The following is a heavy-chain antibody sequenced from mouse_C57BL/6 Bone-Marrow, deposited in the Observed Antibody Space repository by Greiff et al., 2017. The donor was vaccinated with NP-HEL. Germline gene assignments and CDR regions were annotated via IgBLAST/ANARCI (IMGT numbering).Heavy chain of an antibody. Sequence: EVQLQQSGPELVKPGASVKISCTASGYTFTDYYMNWVKQSHGKSLEWIGDINPNNGGTSYNQKFKGKATLTVDKSSSTAYMELRSLTSEDSAVYYCASVAYWGQGTLVTVSA. CDR3: ASVAY. J-gene: IGHJ3*01. CDR1: GYTFTDYY. V-gene: IGHV1-26*01. CDR2: INPNNGGT.